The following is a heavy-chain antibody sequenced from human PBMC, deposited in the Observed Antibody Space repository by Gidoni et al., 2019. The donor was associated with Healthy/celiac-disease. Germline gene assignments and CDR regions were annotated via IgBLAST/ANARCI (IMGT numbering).Heavy chain of an antibody. CDR1: GFTVSSNY. CDR3: ARDGRGGDYEY. Sequence: EVQLVASGGGLVQPGGSLSISCAASGFTVSSNYMSWVRQAPGKGLEWVSVIYRSGSTYYADSVKGRFTISRDNSKNTLYLQMNSLRAEDTAVYYCARDGRGGDYEYWGQGTLVTVSS. J-gene: IGHJ4*02. CDR2: IYRSGST. V-gene: IGHV3-66*02. D-gene: IGHD4-17*01.